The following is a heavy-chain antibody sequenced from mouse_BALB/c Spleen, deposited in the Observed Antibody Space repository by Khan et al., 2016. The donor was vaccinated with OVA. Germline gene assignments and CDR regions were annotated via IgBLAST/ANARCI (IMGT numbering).Heavy chain of an antibody. CDR3: ARVYGGDFDY. D-gene: IGHD1-1*01. V-gene: IGHV3-2*02. CDR2: IRYSGNT. Sequence: QLEESGPGLVKPSQSLSLTCPVTGYSITTDYAWNWIRQFPGNKLEWMGFIRYSGNTKYNPSLKSRISITRDTSKNQFFLQLKSVTTEDTARYYCARVYGGDFDYWGQGTTLTVSS. J-gene: IGHJ2*01. CDR1: GYSITTDYA.